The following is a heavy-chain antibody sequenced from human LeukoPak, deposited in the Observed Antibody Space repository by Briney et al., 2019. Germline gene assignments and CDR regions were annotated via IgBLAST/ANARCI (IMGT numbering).Heavy chain of an antibody. J-gene: IGHJ4*02. CDR2: ISYDGSNK. CDR3: AKAEPPGIAAAGHFDY. V-gene: IGHV3-30*18. Sequence: GGSLRLSCAASGFTFSSYGMHWARQAPGKGLEWVAVISYDGSNKYYADSVKGRFTISRDNSKNTLYLQMNSLRAEDTAVYYCAKAEPPGIAAAGHFDYWARGPWSPSPQ. D-gene: IGHD6-13*01. CDR1: GFTFSSYG.